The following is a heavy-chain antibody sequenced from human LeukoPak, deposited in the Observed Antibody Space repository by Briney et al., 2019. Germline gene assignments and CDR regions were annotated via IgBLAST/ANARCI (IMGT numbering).Heavy chain of an antibody. J-gene: IGHJ4*02. CDR3: GRIYYVSSGLSGPFDY. V-gene: IGHV1-69*04. Sequence: SVKVSCKASGGTFSSYAISWVRQAPGQGLEWLGRIIPILGIANYVQKFQGRVTITADKSTSTAYMELSSLRSEDTAVYYCGRIYYVSSGLSGPFDYWGQGTLVTVSS. D-gene: IGHD3-22*01. CDR1: GGTFSSYA. CDR2: IIPILGIA.